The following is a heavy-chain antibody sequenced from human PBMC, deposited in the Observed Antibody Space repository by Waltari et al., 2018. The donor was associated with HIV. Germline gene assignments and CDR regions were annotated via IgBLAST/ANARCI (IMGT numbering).Heavy chain of an antibody. CDR2: IYSGGST. D-gene: IGHD2-2*01. CDR1: GFTVSSNY. CDR3: ARQPDDWYFDL. Sequence: EVQLVESGGGLIQPGGSLRLSCAASGFTVSSNYLRWVRQVPGKGLEWVSVIYSGGSTYYADSVKGRFTISRDNSKNTLYLQMNSLRAEDTAVYYCARQPDDWYFDLWGRGTLVTVSS. J-gene: IGHJ2*01. V-gene: IGHV3-53*01.